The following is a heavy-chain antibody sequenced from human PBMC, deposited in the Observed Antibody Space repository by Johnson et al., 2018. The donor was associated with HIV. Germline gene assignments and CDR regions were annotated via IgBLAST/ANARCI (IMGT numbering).Heavy chain of an antibody. CDR2: IYSGGST. CDR3: ARDPARSTMIEDAFDI. V-gene: IGHV3-53*01. J-gene: IGHJ3*02. CDR1: GFTVSSNY. D-gene: IGHD3-22*01. Sequence: VQLLESGGGLIQPGGSLRLSCAASGFTVSSNYMSWVRQAPGKGLEWVSVIYSGGSTYYADSVKGRFTISRDNSKNTLYLQMNSLRAEDTAVYYCARDPARSTMIEDAFDIWGQGTMVTVSS.